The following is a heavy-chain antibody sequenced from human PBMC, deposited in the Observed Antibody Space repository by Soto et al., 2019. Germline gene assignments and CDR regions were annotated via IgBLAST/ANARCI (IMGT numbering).Heavy chain of an antibody. Sequence: QVQLVQSGAEVKKPGSSVKVSCKASGGTFSSYAISWVRQAPGQGLEWMGGIIPIFGTANYAQKFQGRVTITADKSTSTAYMELSSLRSEDTAVYYCARAEDSSSHDYYYYGMDVWGQGTTVTVSS. CDR3: ARAEDSSSHDYYYYGMDV. CDR2: IIPIFGTA. D-gene: IGHD6-6*01. CDR1: GGTFSSYA. V-gene: IGHV1-69*06. J-gene: IGHJ6*02.